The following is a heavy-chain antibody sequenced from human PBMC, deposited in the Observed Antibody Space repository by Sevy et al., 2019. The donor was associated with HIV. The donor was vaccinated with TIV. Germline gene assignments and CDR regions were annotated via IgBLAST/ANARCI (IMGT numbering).Heavy chain of an antibody. CDR1: EFIFRDFW. V-gene: IGHV3-7*01. Sequence: GGSLRISCVASEFIFRDFWMTWVRQTQWKGLEWVAYINQDERHINYLDAVRGRFTLSRVNAKNSLYLQMNSLRAEDTGIYYCARDPDWGALDRWGQGTLVTVSS. CDR3: ARDPDWGALDR. CDR2: INQDERHI. J-gene: IGHJ5*02. D-gene: IGHD7-27*01.